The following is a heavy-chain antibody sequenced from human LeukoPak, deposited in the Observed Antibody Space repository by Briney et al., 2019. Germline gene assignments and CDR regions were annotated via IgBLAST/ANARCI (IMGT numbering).Heavy chain of an antibody. D-gene: IGHD4-17*01. CDR2: ISTSGGGT. CDR3: AKGRNGDNVAQASDI. V-gene: IGHV3-23*01. Sequence: GGSLSLSCAASGFTFSTYAVNWVRQAPGKGLEWVSAISTSGGGTYYADSVKGRFTISRDNSKNTLYLQMSGLRGEDTAVYYCAKGRNGDNVAQASDIWGQGTMVTVSS. J-gene: IGHJ3*02. CDR1: GFTFSTYA.